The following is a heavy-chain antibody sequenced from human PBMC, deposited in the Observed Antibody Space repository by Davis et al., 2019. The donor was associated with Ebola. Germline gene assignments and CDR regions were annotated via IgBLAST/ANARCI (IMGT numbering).Heavy chain of an antibody. CDR1: GGSVSSGSYY. CDR2: IYYSGST. D-gene: IGHD3-3*01. Sequence: SETLSLTCTVSGGSVSSGSYYWSWIRQPPGKGLERIGYIYYSGSTNYNPSLKSRVTISVDTSKNQFSLKLNSVTAADTAVYYCARQDFWSGYSDYWGQGTLVTVSS. J-gene: IGHJ4*02. V-gene: IGHV4-61*01. CDR3: ARQDFWSGYSDY.